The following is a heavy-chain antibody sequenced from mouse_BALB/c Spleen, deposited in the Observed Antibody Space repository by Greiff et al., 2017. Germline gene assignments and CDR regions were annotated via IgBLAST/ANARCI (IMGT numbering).Heavy chain of an antibody. J-gene: IGHJ4*01. CDR1: GFSLTSYD. V-gene: IGHV2-9-2*01. CDR2: IWTGGGT. CDR3: VRSYPYYAMDY. D-gene: IGHD5-1*01. Sequence: VQRVESGPGLVAPSQSLSITCTVSGFSLTSYDISWIRQPPGKGLEWLGVIWTGGGTNYNSAFMSRLSISKDNSKSQVFLKMNSLQTDDTAIYYCVRSYPYYAMDYWGQGTSVTVSS.